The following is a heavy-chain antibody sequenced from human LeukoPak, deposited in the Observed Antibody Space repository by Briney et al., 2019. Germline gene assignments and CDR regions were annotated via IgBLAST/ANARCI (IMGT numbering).Heavy chain of an antibody. V-gene: IGHV3-23*01. CDR3: ANQKGSIFGAIRYFDS. Sequence: GSLRLSCSASGFTFTDYAMKWVRQAPGKGLGLGSVISSSGGSTYYADSVKGRFTVSRDNSNDTLYLQMNSLRAEDTAVYYCANQKGSIFGAIRYFDSWGQGALVTVSS. J-gene: IGHJ4*02. CDR2: ISSSGGST. CDR1: GFTFTDYA. D-gene: IGHD3-3*01.